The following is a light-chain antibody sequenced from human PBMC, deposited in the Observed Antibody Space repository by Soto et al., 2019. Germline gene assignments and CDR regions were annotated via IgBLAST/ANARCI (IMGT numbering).Light chain of an antibody. J-gene: IGLJ3*02. CDR1: SSDFGDYKY. V-gene: IGLV2-14*01. CDR3: SSKTSSTTLV. CDR2: EVA. Sequence: QSALTQPASVSGSPGQSITISCTGTSSDFGDYKYVSWYQQHPGKAPKLLIYEVANRPSGVSNRFSGSKSGNAASLTISGLQPEDEADYYCSSKTSSTTLVFGGGTKVTVL.